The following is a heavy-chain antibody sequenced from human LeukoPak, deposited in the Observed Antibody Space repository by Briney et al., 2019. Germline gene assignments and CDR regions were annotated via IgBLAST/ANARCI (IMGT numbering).Heavy chain of an antibody. Sequence: ASVKVSCKASGYTFTSYDINWVRQATGQGLEWMGWMNPNRGNTGYAQKFQGRVTMTRNTSISTAYMELSSLRSEDTAVYYCARARVLRFLEWFPGLDPWGQGTLVTVSS. D-gene: IGHD3-3*01. CDR1: GYTFTSYD. V-gene: IGHV1-8*01. J-gene: IGHJ5*02. CDR3: ARARVLRFLEWFPGLDP. CDR2: MNPNRGNT.